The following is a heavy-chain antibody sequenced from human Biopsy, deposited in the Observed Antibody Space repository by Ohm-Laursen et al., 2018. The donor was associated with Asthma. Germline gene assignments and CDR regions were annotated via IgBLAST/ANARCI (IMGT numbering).Heavy chain of an antibody. V-gene: IGHV3-7*03. D-gene: IGHD3-22*01. CDR2: IKHDGTEK. CDR1: GFTFGDYW. Sequence: SLRLSCTASGFTFGDYWMSWVRQVPGKGLEWVANIKHDGTEKNHVDSLKGRFTISRDNAKNSLYLQMNSLRAEDTAVYYCARGDSSNWSHYYFDHWGQGTLVTVSS. J-gene: IGHJ4*02. CDR3: ARGDSSNWSHYYFDH.